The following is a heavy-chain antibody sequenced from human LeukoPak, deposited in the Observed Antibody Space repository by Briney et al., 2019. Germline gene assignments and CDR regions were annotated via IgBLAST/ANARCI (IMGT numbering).Heavy chain of an antibody. Sequence: PGGSLRLSCAASGFTFSSYAMSWVRQAPGKGLEWVSAISGSGASTYYADSVKGRFTISRDNSKNTPYLQMNSLRAEDTAVYYCAKGSLYSAYLCDYWGQGTLVTVSS. CDR3: AKGSLYSAYLCDY. V-gene: IGHV3-23*01. D-gene: IGHD5-12*01. CDR2: ISGSGAST. CDR1: GFTFSSYA. J-gene: IGHJ4*02.